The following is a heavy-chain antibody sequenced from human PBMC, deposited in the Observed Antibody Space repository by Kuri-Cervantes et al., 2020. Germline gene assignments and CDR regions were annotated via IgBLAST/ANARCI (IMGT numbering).Heavy chain of an antibody. J-gene: IGHJ5*02. V-gene: IGHV1-2*02. CDR1: GYTFTGYY. D-gene: IGHD6-13*01. CDR2: INPNSGGT. Sequence: ASVKVSCKASGYTFTGYYMHWVRQAPGQGLEWMGWINPNSGGTNYAQKLQGRVTMTRDTSISTAYMELSRLRSDDTAVYYCARDQQLHNWFDPWGQGTLVTVSS. CDR3: ARDQQLHNWFDP.